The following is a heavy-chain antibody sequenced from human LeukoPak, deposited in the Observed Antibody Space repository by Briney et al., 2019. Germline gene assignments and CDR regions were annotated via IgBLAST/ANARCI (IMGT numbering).Heavy chain of an antibody. J-gene: IGHJ3*02. Sequence: GSLRLSCAASGFTFSSYAMSWVRQPPGKGLEWIGEINHSGNTYYNPSLKSRVTMSVDTSKNQFSLRLSSLTAADTAVYYCARGGSASIWGQGTRVTVSS. CDR1: GFTFSSYA. CDR2: INHSGNT. V-gene: IGHV4-34*01. CDR3: ARGGSASI.